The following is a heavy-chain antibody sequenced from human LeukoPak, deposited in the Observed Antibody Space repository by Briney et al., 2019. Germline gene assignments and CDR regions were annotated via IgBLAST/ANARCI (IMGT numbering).Heavy chain of an antibody. CDR1: GFTFSSYP. J-gene: IGHJ3*02. V-gene: IGHV3-30-3*01. Sequence: AGGSLRLSCKASGFTFSSYPMDWVRQAPGKGLEWVAIISDDGTNKYYADSVKGRFTISRDDSNNTVYLQTNSLRVDDTAIYFCARGKFFDIWGQGTMVTVSS. CDR2: ISDDGTNK. CDR3: ARGKFFDI.